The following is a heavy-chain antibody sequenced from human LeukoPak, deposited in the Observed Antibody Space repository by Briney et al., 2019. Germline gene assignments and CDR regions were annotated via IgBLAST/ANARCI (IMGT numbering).Heavy chain of an antibody. CDR2: IYYSGST. D-gene: IGHD3-22*01. CDR3: ARVEAYDSSP. V-gene: IGHV4-39*07. CDR1: GGSISSSSYY. Sequence: SETLSLTCTVFGGSISSSSYYWGWIRRPPGKGLEWIGSIYYSGSTYYNPSLKSRVTISVDTSKNQFSLKLSSVTAADTAVYYCARVEAYDSSPWGQGTLVTVSS. J-gene: IGHJ5*02.